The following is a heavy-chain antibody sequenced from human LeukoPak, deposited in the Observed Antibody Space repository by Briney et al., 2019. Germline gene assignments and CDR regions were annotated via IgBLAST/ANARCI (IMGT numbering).Heavy chain of an antibody. CDR2: ISSSSSYI. J-gene: IGHJ1*01. V-gene: IGHV3-21*01. CDR3: ASGDYYDSSGYYGFYFQH. CDR1: GFTFSSYS. D-gene: IGHD3-22*01. Sequence: GRSLRLSCAASGFTFSSYSMNWVRQAPGKGLEWVSSISSSSSYIYYADSVKGRFTISRDNAKNSLYLQMNSLRAEDTAVYYCASGDYYDSSGYYGFYFQHWGQGTLVTVSS.